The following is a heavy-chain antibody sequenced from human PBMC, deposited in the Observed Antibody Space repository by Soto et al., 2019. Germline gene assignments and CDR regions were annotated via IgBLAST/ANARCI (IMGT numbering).Heavy chain of an antibody. Sequence: QVQLVESGGGVVQPGRSLRLSCAASGFTFSSYGMHWVRQAPGKGLEWVAVIWYDGSNKYYADSVKGRFTISRDNSNNTLYLQMNSLRAEDTAVYYCARAQDYYDSSGYYYSRGIDYWGQGTLVTVSS. CDR2: IWYDGSNK. V-gene: IGHV3-33*01. CDR1: GFTFSSYG. CDR3: ARAQDYYDSSGYYYSRGIDY. J-gene: IGHJ4*02. D-gene: IGHD3-22*01.